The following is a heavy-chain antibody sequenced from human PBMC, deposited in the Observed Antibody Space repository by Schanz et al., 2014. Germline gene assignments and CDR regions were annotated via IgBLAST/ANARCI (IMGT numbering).Heavy chain of an antibody. CDR1: GITLSGYG. J-gene: IGHJ4*02. V-gene: IGHV3-30*18. CDR2: ISFDGRNT. CDR3: AKDHPSSGWPAFDV. D-gene: IGHD6-19*01. Sequence: QVQLVESGGGVVQPGRSLRLSCAASGITLSGYGLHWVRQAPGKGLEWVGFISFDGRNTGYAHSVKGRFTISRDNSKNTVNLQMNSLRPEDTAIYYCAKDHPSSGWPAFDVWGQGTQVTVSS.